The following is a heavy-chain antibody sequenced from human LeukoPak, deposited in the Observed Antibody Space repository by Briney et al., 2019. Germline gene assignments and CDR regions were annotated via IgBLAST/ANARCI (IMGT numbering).Heavy chain of an antibody. CDR1: GGSISSSSYY. J-gene: IGHJ4*02. V-gene: IGHV4-39*01. D-gene: IGHD3-22*01. Sequence: PSETLSLTCTVSGGSISSSSYYWGWIRQPPGKGLEWIGSIYYGGSTYYNPSLKSRVTISVDTSKNQFSLKLSSVTAADTAVYYCARWVKGYYYDSSGYPGFDYWGQGTLVTVSS. CDR3: ARWVKGYYYDSSGYPGFDY. CDR2: IYYGGST.